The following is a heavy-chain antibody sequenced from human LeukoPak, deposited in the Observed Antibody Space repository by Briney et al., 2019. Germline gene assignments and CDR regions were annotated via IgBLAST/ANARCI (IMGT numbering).Heavy chain of an antibody. J-gene: IGHJ6*03. CDR3: ARPIAPSSGYYYMDV. CDR1: GGSISRYY. V-gene: IGHV4-59*01. Sequence: SETLSLTCTVSGGSISRYYWSWLRQPPGKGLEWSGYIYYSGSTNYNPSLKSRVTISVDTSKNQFSLKLSSVTAADTAVYYCARPIAPSSGYYYMDVWGKGTTVTVSS. CDR2: IYYSGST. D-gene: IGHD6-6*01.